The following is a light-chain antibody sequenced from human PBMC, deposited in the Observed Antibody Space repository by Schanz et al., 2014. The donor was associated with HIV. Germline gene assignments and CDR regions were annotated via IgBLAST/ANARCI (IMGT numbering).Light chain of an antibody. CDR3: SSYISGNTWV. CDR1: SSDVGGYNY. V-gene: IGLV2-8*01. Sequence: QSALTQPPSASGSPGQSVTISCTGTSSDVGGYNYVSWYQQHPGKAPKLMIYDVTNRPSGVSDRFSGSMSGNTASLTISGLQAEDEADYYCSSYISGNTWVFGGGTKLTVL. CDR2: DVT. J-gene: IGLJ3*02.